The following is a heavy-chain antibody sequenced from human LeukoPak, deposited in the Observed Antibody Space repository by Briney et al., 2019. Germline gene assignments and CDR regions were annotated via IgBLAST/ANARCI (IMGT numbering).Heavy chain of an antibody. V-gene: IGHV3-64*01. CDR1: GFTFSNYA. CDR2: ISSNGCST. CDR3: ARDFRGSSSSFGAFDI. Sequence: GGSLRLSCAASGFTFSNYAMHWVRQAPGKGLEYVSAISSNGCSTYYANSVKGRFTISRDNSKNTPYLQMGSLRAEDMAVYYCARDFRGSSSSFGAFDIWGQGTMVTVSS. J-gene: IGHJ3*02. D-gene: IGHD6-6*01.